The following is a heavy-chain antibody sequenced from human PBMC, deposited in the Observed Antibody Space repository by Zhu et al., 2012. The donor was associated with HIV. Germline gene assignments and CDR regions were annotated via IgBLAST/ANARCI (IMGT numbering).Heavy chain of an antibody. V-gene: IGHV4-39*01. J-gene: IGHJ3*02. CDR2: IYFSGST. Sequence: QVQLKESGPGLVKPSQSLSLTCSVSGDSIHGGSHYWGWIRQSPGKGLEWIGSIYFSGSTYYNPSLESRVTISLDRSKNQFSLKLTSVTAADTAVYYCARQGQNWFGELGAFEIWGQGTMVVVSS. CDR3: ARQGQNWFGELGAFEI. D-gene: IGHD3-10*01. CDR1: GDSIHGGSHY.